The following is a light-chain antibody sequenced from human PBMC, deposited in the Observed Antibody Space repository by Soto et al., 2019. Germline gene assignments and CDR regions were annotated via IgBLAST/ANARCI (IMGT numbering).Light chain of an antibody. J-gene: IGKJ2*01. CDR1: QSVSSSY. Sequence: EIVLTQSPGTLSLSPGERATLSCRASQSVSSSYLAWYQQKPGQAPRLLIYGASSRATGIPDRFSGSGSGTDCTLTISRLEPEDFAVYYCQQYGSSPRTFGKGTKLEIK. CDR2: GAS. V-gene: IGKV3-20*01. CDR3: QQYGSSPRT.